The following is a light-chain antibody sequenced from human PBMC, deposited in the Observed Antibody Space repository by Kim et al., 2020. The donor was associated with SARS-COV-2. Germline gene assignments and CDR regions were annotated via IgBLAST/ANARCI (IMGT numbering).Light chain of an antibody. CDR3: EAWDDSLV. Sequence: GTPGKRVTISCSASSSNIGSITVTWYPQLTGTAPKLLIYSNNRRPSGVPDRFSGSKSGTSASLAISGLQSEDEADYYCEAWDDSLVFGGGTQLTVL. V-gene: IGLV1-44*01. J-gene: IGLJ2*01. CDR1: SSNIGSIT. CDR2: SNN.